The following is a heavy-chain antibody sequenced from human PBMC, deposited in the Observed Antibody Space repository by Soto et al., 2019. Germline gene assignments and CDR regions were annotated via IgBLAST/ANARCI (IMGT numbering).Heavy chain of an antibody. D-gene: IGHD3-22*01. CDR2: ISYDSTKT. V-gene: IGHV3-30*03. CDR1: GFTFNSYG. J-gene: IGHJ6*02. Sequence: QVQLVESGGGVVQPGWSLRLSCAASGFTFNSYGMHWVRQGPGNGLEWVAFISYDSTKTYYADSVKGRFTISRDNSNSPLYVQMNSLTDEDTAVYYCARTMSAWSDFHYYSLDVWGQGTTVTVSS. CDR3: ARTMSAWSDFHYYSLDV.